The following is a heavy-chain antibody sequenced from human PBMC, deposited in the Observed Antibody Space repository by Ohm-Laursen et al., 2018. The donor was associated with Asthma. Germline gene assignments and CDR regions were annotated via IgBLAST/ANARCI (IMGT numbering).Heavy chain of an antibody. J-gene: IGHJ4*02. CDR3: ARGRSPPGY. D-gene: IGHD5-24*01. CDR1: GGSFSGYY. Sequence: TLSLTCSVYGGSFSGYYWSWIRQPPGKGLEWIGEINHSGSNNYNPSLKSRVTISVDTSKNQFSLKLSSVTAADTAVYYCARGRSPPGYWGQGTLVTVSS. CDR2: INHSGSN. V-gene: IGHV4-34*01.